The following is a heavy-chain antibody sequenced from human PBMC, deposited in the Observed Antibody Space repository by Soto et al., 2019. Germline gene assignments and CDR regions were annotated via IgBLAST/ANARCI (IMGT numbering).Heavy chain of an antibody. CDR2: IYYSGST. J-gene: IGHJ6*02. CDR1: GGSISSGGYY. V-gene: IGHV4-31*03. CDR3: ARDTIFGTFSGMDV. Sequence: SETLSLTCTVSGGSISSGGYYWSWIRQHPGKGLEWIGYIYYSGSTYYNPSLKSRVTISVDTSKNQFSLKLSSVTAAETAVYYCARDTIFGTFSGMDVWGQGTTVTVSS. D-gene: IGHD3-3*01.